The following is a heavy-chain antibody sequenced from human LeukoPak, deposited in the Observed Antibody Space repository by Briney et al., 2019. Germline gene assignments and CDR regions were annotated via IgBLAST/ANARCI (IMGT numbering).Heavy chain of an antibody. CDR2: IKPDGSEK. CDR1: GFTFSSNW. V-gene: IGHV3-7*03. Sequence: GGSLRLSCAASGFTFSSNWMSWVRQAPGKGLEWVANIKPDGSEKYYVDSVKGRFTISRDNAKNSLYLQMNSLRAEDTAMYYCAREESEFWGQGTLVTVSS. CDR3: AREESEF. J-gene: IGHJ4*02. D-gene: IGHD3-10*01.